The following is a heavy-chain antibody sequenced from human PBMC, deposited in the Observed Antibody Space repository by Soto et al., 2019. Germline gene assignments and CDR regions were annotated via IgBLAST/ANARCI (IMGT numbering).Heavy chain of an antibody. CDR2: ISWNSGSI. V-gene: IGHV3-9*01. CDR1: GFTFDDYA. D-gene: IGHD2-2*01. J-gene: IGHJ6*03. Sequence: GGSLRLSCAASGFTFDDYAMHWVRQAPGEGLEWVSGISWNSGSIGYADSVKGRFTISRDNAKNSLYLQMNGLRAEDTALYYCAKGYCSSTTCYYYYYMDVWGKGTTVTVSS. CDR3: AKGYCSSTTCYYYYYMDV.